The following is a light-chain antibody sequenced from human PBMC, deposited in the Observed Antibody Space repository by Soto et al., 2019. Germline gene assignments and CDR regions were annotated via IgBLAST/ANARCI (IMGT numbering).Light chain of an antibody. Sequence: QSVLTQPASVSGSPGQSITISCTGTNSDVGSYNYVSWYQHHPGKAPRLIIYASSNRPSGVPHRFSGSRSGNTASLTISGLQAEDEADYYSSSYTSGSTLYVFGTGTKVTVL. CDR1: NSDVGSYNY. CDR3: SSYTSGSTLYV. CDR2: ASS. V-gene: IGLV2-14*01. J-gene: IGLJ1*01.